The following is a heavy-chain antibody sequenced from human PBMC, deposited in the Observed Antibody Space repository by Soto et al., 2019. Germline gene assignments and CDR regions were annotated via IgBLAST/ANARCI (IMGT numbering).Heavy chain of an antibody. V-gene: IGHV1-46*01. CDR1: GGTFSSYA. D-gene: IGHD2-2*01. CDR3: ARQPSSTIPYYYYGMDV. J-gene: IGHJ6*02. CDR2: INPSGGST. Sequence: QVQLVQSGAEVKKPGSSVKVSCKASGGTFSSYAISWVRQAPGQGLEWMGIINPSGGSTSYAQKFQGRVTMTRDTSTSTVYMELSSLRSEDTAVYYCARQPSSTIPYYYYGMDVWGQGTTVTVSS.